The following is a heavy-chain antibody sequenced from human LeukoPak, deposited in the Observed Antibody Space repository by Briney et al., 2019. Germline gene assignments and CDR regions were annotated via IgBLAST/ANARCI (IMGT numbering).Heavy chain of an antibody. CDR2: ISAYNDGNT. J-gene: IGHJ4*02. V-gene: IGHV1-18*01. CDR3: AKDARGYCSKGACYSIDY. CDR1: GYTFTNYG. Sequence: GASVEVSCKASGYTFTNYGINWVRQAPGQGLEWMGWISAYNDGNTNYAQRFQGRVTMTTDTSTSTAYMELRSLRSDDTAVYYCAKDARGYCSKGACYSIDYWGQGTLVTVSS. D-gene: IGHD2-8*01.